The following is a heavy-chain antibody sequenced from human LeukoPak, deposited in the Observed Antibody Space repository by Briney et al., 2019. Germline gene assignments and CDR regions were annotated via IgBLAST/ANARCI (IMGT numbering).Heavy chain of an antibody. Sequence: GGSLRLPCAASRFTFSTYSMNWVRQAPGKGLEWVSSIDSTSTYIYYADSVKGRFTISRDNAKNSLYLQMDSLRAEDTAVYYCARDSLVGSTTPVFDYWGQGTLVTVSS. CDR2: IDSTSTYI. CDR3: ARDSLVGSTTPVFDY. CDR1: RFTFSTYS. J-gene: IGHJ4*02. D-gene: IGHD1-26*01. V-gene: IGHV3-21*04.